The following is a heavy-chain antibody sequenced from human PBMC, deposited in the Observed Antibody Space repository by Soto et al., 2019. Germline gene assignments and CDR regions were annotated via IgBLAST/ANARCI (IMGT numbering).Heavy chain of an antibody. Sequence: PSETLSLTCTVSGGSISSGGYYWSWIRQHPGKGLEWIGYIYYSGSTYYNPSLKSRVTISVDTSKNQFSLKLSSVTAADTAVYYCARDVRGGYSYVHRFPSPSWFDPCGQGPLVTVYS. CDR2: IYYSGST. CDR3: ARDVRGGYSYVHRFPSPSWFDP. J-gene: IGHJ5*02. CDR1: GGSISSGGYY. D-gene: IGHD5-18*01. V-gene: IGHV4-31*03.